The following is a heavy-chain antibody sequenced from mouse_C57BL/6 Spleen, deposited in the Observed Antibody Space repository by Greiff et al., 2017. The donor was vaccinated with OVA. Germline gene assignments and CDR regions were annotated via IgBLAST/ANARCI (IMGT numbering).Heavy chain of an antibody. CDR2: IDPSDSYT. CDR1: GYTFTSYW. J-gene: IGHJ2*01. D-gene: IGHD2-3*01. V-gene: IGHV1-59*01. Sequence: QVQLQQPGAELVRPGTSVKLSCKASGYTFTSYWMHWVKQRPGQGLEWIGVIDPSDSYTNYNQKFKGKATLTVDTSSSTAYMQLSSLTSEDSAVDYCARHYDGYSFDYWGQGTTLTVSS. CDR3: ARHYDGYSFDY.